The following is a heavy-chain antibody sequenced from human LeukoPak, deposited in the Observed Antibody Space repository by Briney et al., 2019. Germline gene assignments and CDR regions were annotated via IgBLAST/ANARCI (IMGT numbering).Heavy chain of an antibody. D-gene: IGHD2-15*01. CDR3: ARDGPGCSGGSCLYYYYYYGMDV. V-gene: IGHV4-4*02. CDR1: GGSISSSNW. J-gene: IGHJ6*04. Sequence: SETLSLTCAVSGGSISSSNWWSWVRQPPGKGLEWIGEIYHSGSTNYNPSLKSRVTILVDKSKNQFSLKLSSVTAADTAVYYCARDGPGCSGGSCLYYYYYYGMDVWGKGTTVTVSS. CDR2: IYHSGST.